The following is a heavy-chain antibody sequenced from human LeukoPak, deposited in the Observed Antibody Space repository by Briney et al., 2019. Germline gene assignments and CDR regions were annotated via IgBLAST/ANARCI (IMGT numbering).Heavy chain of an antibody. Sequence: SVKVSCKASGGTFSSYAISWVRQAPGQGLEWMGGIISIFGTANYAQKFQGRVTITTDESTSTAYMELSSLRSEDTAVYYCATGGGSSWQFNWFDPWGQGTLVTVSS. D-gene: IGHD6-13*01. CDR2: IISIFGTA. CDR3: ATGGGSSWQFNWFDP. CDR1: GGTFSSYA. J-gene: IGHJ5*02. V-gene: IGHV1-69*05.